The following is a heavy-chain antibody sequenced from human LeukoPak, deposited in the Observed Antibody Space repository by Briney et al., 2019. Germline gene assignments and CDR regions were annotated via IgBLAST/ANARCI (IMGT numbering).Heavy chain of an antibody. CDR3: AREYCSSTRCYRYFDL. V-gene: IGHV4-59*01. CDR1: GGSISSDY. CDR2: IYYSGST. J-gene: IGHJ2*01. D-gene: IGHD2-2*01. Sequence: SETLSLTYTVSGGSISSDYWSWIRNPPGKGLEWIGYIYYSGSTNYNPSLKSRVTISINTSKNQFSLKLSSVTAADTAVYYCAREYCSSTRCYRYFDLWGRGTLVTVSS.